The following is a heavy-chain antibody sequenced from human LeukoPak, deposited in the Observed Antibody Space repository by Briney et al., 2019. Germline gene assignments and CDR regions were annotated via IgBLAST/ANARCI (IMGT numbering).Heavy chain of an antibody. J-gene: IGHJ4*02. CDR2: ISGSGGST. D-gene: IGHD6-13*01. V-gene: IGHV3-23*01. Sequence: GGSLRLSCAASGITFSSYAMTWVRQAPGKGLDWVSAISGSGGSTYYADSVKGQFTISRDNSKNTLYLQMNSLRAEDTAVYYYASVIAADGDDYWGQGTLVTVSS. CDR3: ASVIAADGDDY. CDR1: GITFSSYA.